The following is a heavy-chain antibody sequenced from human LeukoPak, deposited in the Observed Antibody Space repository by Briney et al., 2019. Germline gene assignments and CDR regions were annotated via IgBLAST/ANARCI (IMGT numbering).Heavy chain of an antibody. CDR3: AREDDGDGYWYFDL. CDR2: IYYSGST. V-gene: IGHV4-59*12. Sequence: PSETLSLTCTVSGGSISSCYWSWIRQPPGKGLEWIGYIYYSGSTNYNPSLKSRVTISVDTFKNQFSLKLSSVTAADTAVYYCAREDDGDGYWYFDLWGRGTLVTVSS. CDR1: GGSISSCY. J-gene: IGHJ2*01. D-gene: IGHD4-17*01.